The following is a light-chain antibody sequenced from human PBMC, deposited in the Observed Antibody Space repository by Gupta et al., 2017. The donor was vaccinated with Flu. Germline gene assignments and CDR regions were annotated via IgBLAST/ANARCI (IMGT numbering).Light chain of an antibody. CDR1: SGSIASAY. CDR2: ENK. J-gene: IGLJ1*01. CDR3: QSYDVTTYV. Sequence: NFVLTQPHSVSESPGKTVTISCTRSSGSIASAYVQWYQQRPGSSPTTVIYENKQRPSGVPDRFSGSIDNSNSASLTISGLRTEDEADYYCQSYDVTTYVFGTGTKVTVL. V-gene: IGLV6-57*01.